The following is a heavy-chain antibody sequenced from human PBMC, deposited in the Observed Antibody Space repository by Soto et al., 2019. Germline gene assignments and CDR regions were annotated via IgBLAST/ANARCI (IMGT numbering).Heavy chain of an antibody. D-gene: IGHD6-13*01. CDR2: MNPNSGNT. CDR1: GYTFTSYD. J-gene: IGHJ3*02. V-gene: IGHV1-8*01. Sequence: ASVKVSCKASGYTFTSYDINWVRQATGQGLEWMGWMNPNSGNTGYAQKFQGRVTMTRNTSISTAYMELSSLRSEDTAVYYCARGREQQLALTGAFDIWGQGTMVTVSS. CDR3: ARGREQQLALTGAFDI.